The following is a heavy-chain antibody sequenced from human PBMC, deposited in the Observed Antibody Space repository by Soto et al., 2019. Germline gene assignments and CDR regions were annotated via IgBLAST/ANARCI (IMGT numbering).Heavy chain of an antibody. CDR3: ARDKYYGSGTYLNYYSCMDV. Sequence: GGSLRLSCAASGFTFSNYAMHWVRQAPGKGLEWVAVISYDGSNKYYADSVKGRFTISRDNAKNTLYLQMNSLRAEDTAVYYCARDKYYGSGTYLNYYSCMDVWGKGTTVTVSS. D-gene: IGHD3-10*01. CDR2: ISYDGSNK. CDR1: GFTFSNYA. V-gene: IGHV3-30*03. J-gene: IGHJ6*04.